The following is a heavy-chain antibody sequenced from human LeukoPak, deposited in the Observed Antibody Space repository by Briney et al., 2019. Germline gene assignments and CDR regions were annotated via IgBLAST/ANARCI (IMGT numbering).Heavy chain of an antibody. CDR1: GFTFSDYY. Sequence: GGSLRLSCAASGFTFSDYYMSWVRQAPGKGLEWVSYISSSSSYTNYADSVKGRFTISRDNAKNSLYLQMNSLRAEDTAVYYCARDRLKDAAAGTSFLFVYWGQGTLVTVSS. V-gene: IGHV3-11*06. CDR2: ISSSSSYT. CDR3: ARDRLKDAAAGTSFLFVY. J-gene: IGHJ4*02. D-gene: IGHD6-13*01.